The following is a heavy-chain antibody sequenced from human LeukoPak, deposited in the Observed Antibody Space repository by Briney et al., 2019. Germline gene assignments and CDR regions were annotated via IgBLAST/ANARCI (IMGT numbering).Heavy chain of an antibody. V-gene: IGHV3-21*01. Sequence: GGSLRLSCAASGFTFSRYSMNWVRQAPGKGLEWVSSISSSSSYIYYADSVKGRFTISRDNAKNSLYLQMNSLRAEDTAVYYCARAAPTRTMIGSGADNWGQGTLVTVSS. CDR3: ARAAPTRTMIGSGADN. CDR2: ISSSSSYI. J-gene: IGHJ4*02. D-gene: IGHD3-22*01. CDR1: GFTFSRYS.